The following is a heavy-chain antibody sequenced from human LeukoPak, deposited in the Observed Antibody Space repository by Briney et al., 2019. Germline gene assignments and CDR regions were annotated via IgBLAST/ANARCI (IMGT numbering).Heavy chain of an antibody. CDR1: GFTFDDYA. V-gene: IGHV3-9*01. CDR3: AKTTSTSRSGGYFQH. D-gene: IGHD2-2*01. J-gene: IGHJ1*01. CDR2: VSWNSGSV. Sequence: PGGSLRLSCAASGFTFDDYAMHWVRQAPGKGLEWVSGVSWNSGSVAYADSVKGRFTVSRDNAKNSLYLQMNSLGAEDTALYYCAKTTSTSRSGGYFQHWGQGTLSPSPQ.